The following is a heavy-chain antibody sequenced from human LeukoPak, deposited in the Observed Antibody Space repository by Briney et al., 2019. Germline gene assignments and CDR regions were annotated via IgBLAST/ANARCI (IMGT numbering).Heavy chain of an antibody. J-gene: IGHJ4*02. V-gene: IGHV4-4*07. CDR2: IFSSGII. CDR1: GASISSDF. Sequence: SETLSLTCNVSGASISSDFWSWTRQPAGKGLEWVGRIFSSGIINYNPSLKSRLTMSVDTAKNQFSLNLSSVTAADTAVYYCARGLGSRSLDYWGQGTLVTVSS. CDR3: ARGLGSRSLDY. D-gene: IGHD6-13*01.